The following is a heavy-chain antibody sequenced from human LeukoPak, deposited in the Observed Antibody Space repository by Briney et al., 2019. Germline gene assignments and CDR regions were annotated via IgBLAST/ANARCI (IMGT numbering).Heavy chain of an antibody. CDR2: IIPIFGTA. CDR1: GGTFSSYA. D-gene: IGHD6-13*01. Sequence: SVKVSCKASGGTFSSYAISWVRQAPGQGLEWMGRIIPIFGTANYAQKFQGRVTITTDESTSTAYTELSSLRSEDTAVYYCARAELYSSSWYNYWGQGTLVTVSS. J-gene: IGHJ4*02. V-gene: IGHV1-69*05. CDR3: ARAELYSSSWYNY.